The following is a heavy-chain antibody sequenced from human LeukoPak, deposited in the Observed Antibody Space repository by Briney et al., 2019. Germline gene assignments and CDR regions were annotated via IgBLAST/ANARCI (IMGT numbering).Heavy chain of an antibody. V-gene: IGHV3-21*01. D-gene: IGHD1-1*01. CDR1: GFTFSGYS. Sequence: GGSLRLSCAAAGFTFSGYSMNWVRQAPGKGLEWVSSISSSGTYMYCADSVKGRFTISRDNAKNSLSLHMNSLRAEDTAVYYCARPGQTTGTNFDYWGQGTLVTVSS. CDR2: ISSSGTYM. CDR3: ARPGQTTGTNFDY. J-gene: IGHJ4*02.